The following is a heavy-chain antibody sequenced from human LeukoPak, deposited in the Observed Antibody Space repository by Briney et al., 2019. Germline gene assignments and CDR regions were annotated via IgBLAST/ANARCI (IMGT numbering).Heavy chain of an antibody. J-gene: IGHJ6*03. Sequence: SDTLSLTCNVSGDSISSDYWSWIRHPPGKSRECSGFIFYSGTTNYNPSLQSRVTISVDTSKNQFSLKFSSVTAADTAVYYCARTRPQDHSTSYMDVWGKGITVTVSS. CDR2: IFYSGTT. D-gene: IGHD1-14*01. V-gene: IGHV4-59*08. CDR1: GDSISSDY. CDR3: ARTRPQDHSTSYMDV.